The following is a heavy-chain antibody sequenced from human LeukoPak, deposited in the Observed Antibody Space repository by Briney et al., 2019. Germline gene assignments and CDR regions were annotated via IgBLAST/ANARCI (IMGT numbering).Heavy chain of an antibody. J-gene: IGHJ6*02. CDR1: GRSISSGSYY. CDR2: IYTSGST. Sequence: PSETLSLTCTVSGRSISSGSYYWSWIRQPAGKGLEWIGRIYTSGSTNYNPSLKRRVTISEHTSKNQFSLQLSSVTAADAAVYYCAGDPGRYQLPKCYYYGMDVWGQGTTVTVSS. D-gene: IGHD2-2*01. CDR3: AGDPGRYQLPKCYYYGMDV. V-gene: IGHV4-61*02.